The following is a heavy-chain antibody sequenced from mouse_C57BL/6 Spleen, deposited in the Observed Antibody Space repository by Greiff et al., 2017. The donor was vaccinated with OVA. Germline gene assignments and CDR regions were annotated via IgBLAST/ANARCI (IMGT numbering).Heavy chain of an antibody. CDR3: TRDTGTFAY. J-gene: IGHJ3*01. V-gene: IGHV5-9-1*02. D-gene: IGHD4-1*01. CDR2: ISSGGDYI. Sequence: EVKVVESGEGLVKPGGSLTLSCAASGFTFSSYAMSWVRQTPEKRLEWVAYISSGGDYIYYADTVKGRFTISRDNARNTLYLQMSSLKSEDTAMYYCTRDTGTFAYWGKGTLVTVSA. CDR1: GFTFSSYA.